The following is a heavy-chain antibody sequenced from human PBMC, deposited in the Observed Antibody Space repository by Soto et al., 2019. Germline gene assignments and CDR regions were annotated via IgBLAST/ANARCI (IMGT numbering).Heavy chain of an antibody. CDR3: AREFPESYYFDS. CDR2: SDVSRGTT. D-gene: IGHD1-26*01. V-gene: IGHV1-46*01. J-gene: IGHJ4*02. Sequence: GASVKVSCKASGYIFTSYHMHWVRQAPGQGPEWVGISDVSRGTTTYAQKFQGRVTMTRDTSTNTVYMDLSSLRSEDTAVYYCAREFPESYYFDSWGQGTLVTVSS. CDR1: GYIFTSYH.